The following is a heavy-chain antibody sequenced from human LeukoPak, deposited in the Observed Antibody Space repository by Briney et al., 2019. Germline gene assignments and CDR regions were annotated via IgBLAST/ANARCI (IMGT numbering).Heavy chain of an antibody. CDR3: VVVPAAASSWVDY. CDR1: GFSFSDFC. Sequence: GSRSPSSAASGFSFSDFCTSWISQAPGRGLEWVSYISSSSSYTDYADSVKGRFTISRDNAKHSLFLQMNSLRAEDTAVYYCVVVPAAASSWVDYWG. D-gene: IGHD2-2*01. J-gene: IGHJ4*01. CDR2: ISSSSSYT. V-gene: IGHV3-11*03.